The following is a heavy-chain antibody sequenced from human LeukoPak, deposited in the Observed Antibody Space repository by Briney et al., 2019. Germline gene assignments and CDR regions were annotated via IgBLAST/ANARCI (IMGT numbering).Heavy chain of an antibody. V-gene: IGHV3-15*01. CDR2: IKSKTDGGTT. CDR3: TTSARYFAWLPNPPFDY. D-gene: IGHD3-9*01. J-gene: IGHJ4*02. CDR1: GFTISNAW. Sequence: GGSLRPSCAAAGFTISNAWMSWVRQAPGKGLEWVGRIKSKTDGGTTDYATPVKGSFTISRDDSKNTLYQQKNSLKTEDTAVYYCTTSARYFAWLPNPPFDYWGQGTLVTVSS.